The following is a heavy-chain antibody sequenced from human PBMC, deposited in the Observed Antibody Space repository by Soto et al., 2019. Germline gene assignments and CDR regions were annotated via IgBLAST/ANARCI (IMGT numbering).Heavy chain of an antibody. V-gene: IGHV4-59*01. D-gene: IGHD3-22*01. Sequence: LTCTVSGGSISSYYWSWIRQPPGKGLEWIGYIYYSGSTNYNPSLKSRVTISVDTSKNQFSLKLSSVTAADTAVYYCVKGWGYYDSSGHIWFDPWGQGTLVTVSS. CDR2: IYYSGST. CDR3: VKGWGYYDSSGHIWFDP. CDR1: GGSISSYY. J-gene: IGHJ5*02.